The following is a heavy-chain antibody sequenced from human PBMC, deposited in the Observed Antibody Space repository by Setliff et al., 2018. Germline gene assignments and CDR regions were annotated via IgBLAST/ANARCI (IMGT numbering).Heavy chain of an antibody. J-gene: IGHJ4*02. D-gene: IGHD3-22*01. CDR2: INPNSGGT. Sequence: VASVKVSCKASGYTFTGYYMHWVRQATGQGLEWMGWINPNSGGTSYAQKFQGWVTMTRDTSISTAYMELSRLRSDDTAAYYCARRRYYYDSSGYRWSGFYFDYWGQGTLVGVSS. V-gene: IGHV1-2*04. CDR1: GYTFTGYY. CDR3: ARRRYYYDSSGYRWSGFYFDY.